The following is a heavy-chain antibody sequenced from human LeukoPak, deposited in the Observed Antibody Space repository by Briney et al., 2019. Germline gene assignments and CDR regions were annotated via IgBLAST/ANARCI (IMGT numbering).Heavy chain of an antibody. J-gene: IGHJ6*02. CDR2: INSDGSST. D-gene: IGHD4-17*01. Sequence: GGSLRLSCAASEFTFSSYAMSWVRQAPGKGLVWVSRINSDGSSTSYADSVKGRFTISRDNAKNTLYLQMNSLRAEDTAVYYCARDDTRNTVTTPYYYYGMDVWGQGTTVTVSS. V-gene: IGHV3-74*01. CDR3: ARDDTRNTVTTPYYYYGMDV. CDR1: EFTFSSYA.